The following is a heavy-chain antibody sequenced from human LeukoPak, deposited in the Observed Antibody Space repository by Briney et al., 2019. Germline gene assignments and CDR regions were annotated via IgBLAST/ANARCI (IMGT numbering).Heavy chain of an antibody. J-gene: IGHJ4*02. Sequence: GGSLSLSCAASGFTFSNYAMSWVRQAPGQGLEWVSGISGGGDSTYYADSVKGRFTISRDNSKNTLYLQMNSLRAEDTAVYYCAKMSGYYSRWASKFDYWGQGAQVTVSS. V-gene: IGHV3-23*01. CDR3: AKMSGYYSRWASKFDY. CDR1: GFTFSNYA. D-gene: IGHD3-3*01. CDR2: ISGGGDST.